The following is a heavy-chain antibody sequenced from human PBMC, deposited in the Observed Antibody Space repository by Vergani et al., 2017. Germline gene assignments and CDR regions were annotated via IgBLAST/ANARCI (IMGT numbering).Heavy chain of an antibody. CDR3: ARDRLELYYYYYGMDV. CDR1: GFTFSDYY. CDR2: ISSSGSTI. D-gene: IGHD1-7*01. V-gene: IGHV3-11*01. Sequence: VQLVESGGGVVQPGRSLRLSCAASGFTFSDYYMSWIRQAPGKGLEWVSYISSSGSTIYYADSVKGRFTISRDNAKNSLYLQMNSLRAEDTAVYYCARDRLELYYYYYGMDVWGQGTTVTVSS. J-gene: IGHJ6*02.